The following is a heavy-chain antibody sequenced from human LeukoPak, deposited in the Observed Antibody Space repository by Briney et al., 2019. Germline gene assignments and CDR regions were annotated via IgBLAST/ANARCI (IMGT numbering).Heavy chain of an antibody. CDR1: GFTFGTYA. J-gene: IGHJ4*02. CDR3: AKVGTNFLRYHFDS. V-gene: IGHV3-30-3*01. CDR2: LSDDGNKE. D-gene: IGHD1-1*01. Sequence: PGGSLRLSCAASGFTFGTYAMHWVRQAPGKGLEWVAVLSDDGNKEYYADSVKGRSTISRDNSKNTLYLQMNSLSAEDTAVYYCAKVGTNFLRYHFDSWGRGTLVTVSS.